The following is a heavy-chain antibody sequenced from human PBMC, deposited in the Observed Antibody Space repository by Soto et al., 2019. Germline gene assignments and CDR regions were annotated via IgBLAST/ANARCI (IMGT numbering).Heavy chain of an antibody. V-gene: IGHV3-23*01. CDR3: ARGHSYFGVGIQLWVTPFSY. D-gene: IGHD5-18*01. CDR1: GFTFSSYA. J-gene: IGHJ4*02. Sequence: EVQLLESGGGLVQPGGSLRLSCAASGFTFSSYAMSWVRQAPGKGLEWVSAISGSGGSTYYADSVKGRFTISRDNSKNTLYLQMNSLRAEDTAVYYCARGHSYFGVGIQLWVTPFSYWGQGTLVTVSS. CDR2: ISGSGGST.